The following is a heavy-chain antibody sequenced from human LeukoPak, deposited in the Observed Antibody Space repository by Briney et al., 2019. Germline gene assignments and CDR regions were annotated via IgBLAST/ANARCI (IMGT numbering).Heavy chain of an antibody. CDR3: ARPTPGEFSFLIDY. J-gene: IGHJ4*02. V-gene: IGHV3-30*01. D-gene: IGHD3-16*02. Sequence: PGGSLRLSCAASGFTFSSYAMSWVRQAPGQGLEWVAIISNDGSDERSADSVKGRFTISRDNSKNTLYLQMNSLRADDTAVYYCARPTPGEFSFLIDYWGQGTLVTVSS. CDR2: ISNDGSDE. CDR1: GFTFSSYA.